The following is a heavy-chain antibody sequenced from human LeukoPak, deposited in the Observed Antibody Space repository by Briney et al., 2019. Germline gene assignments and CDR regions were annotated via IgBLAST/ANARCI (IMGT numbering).Heavy chain of an antibody. D-gene: IGHD3-10*01. Sequence: PSETLSLTCTVSGGSISSSSYYWGWIRQPSRKGLEWIGSIYYSGSTYYNPSLKSRVTISVDTSKNQFSLKLSSVTAADTAVYYCARARNRDYYGSGIYFDYWGQGTLVTVSS. CDR2: IYYSGST. CDR3: ARARNRDYYGSGIYFDY. CDR1: GGSISSSSYY. V-gene: IGHV4-39*07. J-gene: IGHJ4*02.